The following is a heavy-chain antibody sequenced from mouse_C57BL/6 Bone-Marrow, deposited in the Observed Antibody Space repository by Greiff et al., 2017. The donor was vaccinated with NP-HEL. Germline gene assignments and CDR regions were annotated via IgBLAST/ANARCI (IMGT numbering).Heavy chain of an antibody. Sequence: EVHLVESGGGLVQPGGSLSLSCAASGFTFTDYYMSWVRQPPGKALEWLGFIRNKANGYTTEYSASVKGRFTISRDNSQSILYLQMNALRAEDSATYYCARLAYDYEFAYWGQGTLVTVSA. V-gene: IGHV7-3*01. CDR1: GFTFTDYY. CDR2: IRNKANGYTT. D-gene: IGHD2-4*01. CDR3: ARLAYDYEFAY. J-gene: IGHJ3*01.